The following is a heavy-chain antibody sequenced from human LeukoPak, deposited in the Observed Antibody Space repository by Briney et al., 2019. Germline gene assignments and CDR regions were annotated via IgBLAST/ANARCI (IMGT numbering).Heavy chain of an antibody. CDR3: ARGRGSGWFFSGRGFDP. Sequence: ASVKVSCKASGYTFTSYDINWVRQATGQGLEWMGWMNPNSGNTGYAQKFQGRVTMTRNTSISTAYMELSSLRSEDTAVYYCARGRGSGWFFSGRGFDPWGQGTLVTVSS. D-gene: IGHD6-19*01. CDR1: GYTFTSYD. CDR2: MNPNSGNT. J-gene: IGHJ5*02. V-gene: IGHV1-8*01.